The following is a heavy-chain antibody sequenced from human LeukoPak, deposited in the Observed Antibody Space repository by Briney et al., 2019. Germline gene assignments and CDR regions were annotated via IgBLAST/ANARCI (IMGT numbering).Heavy chain of an antibody. Sequence: GASVKVSCKASGYTFTSYGISWVRQAPGQGLEWMGWISAYNDNTNYAQRLQGRVTMTTDTSTSTAYMELRSLRSDDTAVYYCARVVRYRSSTSCHCFDYWGQGTLVTVSS. J-gene: IGHJ4*02. D-gene: IGHD2-2*01. V-gene: IGHV1-18*04. CDR2: ISAYNDNT. CDR1: GYTFTSYG. CDR3: ARVVRYRSSTSCHCFDY.